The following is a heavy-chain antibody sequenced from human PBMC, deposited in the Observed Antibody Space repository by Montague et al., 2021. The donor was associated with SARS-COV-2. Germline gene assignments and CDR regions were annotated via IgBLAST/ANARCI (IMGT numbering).Heavy chain of an antibody. V-gene: IGHV1-18*01. CDR2: ISAYNGDI. CDR1: DYPFSNYG. J-gene: IGHJ3*01. D-gene: IGHD3-22*01. CDR3: ARGSSKIGGFDS. Sequence: SVKVSCKASDYPFSNYGITWVRQAPGQGLEWLGWISAYNGDINYAQNLQGRVTVTTATSAMTAYMELRSLRFDDTAMYYCARGSSKIGGFDSWGQGTMVTVSS.